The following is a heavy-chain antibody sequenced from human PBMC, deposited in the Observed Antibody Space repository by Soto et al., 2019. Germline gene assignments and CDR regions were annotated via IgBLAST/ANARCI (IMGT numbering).Heavy chain of an antibody. D-gene: IGHD3-22*01. CDR2: IYPGDSDT. Sequence: GESLKISCKGSGYSFTSYWIGWVRQMPGKGLEWMGIIYPGDSDTRYSPSFQGQVTISADKSISTAYLQWSSLKASDTAMYYFARSEYYYDSSGYQDAFDIWGQGTMVTVSS. V-gene: IGHV5-51*01. CDR1: GYSFTSYW. J-gene: IGHJ3*02. CDR3: ARSEYYYDSSGYQDAFDI.